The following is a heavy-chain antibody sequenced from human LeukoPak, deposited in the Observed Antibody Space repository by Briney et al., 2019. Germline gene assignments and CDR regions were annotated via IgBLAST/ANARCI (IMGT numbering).Heavy chain of an antibody. Sequence: GGSLRLSCAASGLTGSHNYVSWVRQAPGKGLEWVSAIHTSGDTCYADFVKGRFTISRDTSKNTLYLQINSLRVEDTAVYYCIVFGDSNHWGQGTLVTVSS. J-gene: IGHJ5*02. CDR2: IHTSGDT. V-gene: IGHV3-53*01. CDR3: IVFGDSNH. D-gene: IGHD4-17*01. CDR1: GLTGSHNY.